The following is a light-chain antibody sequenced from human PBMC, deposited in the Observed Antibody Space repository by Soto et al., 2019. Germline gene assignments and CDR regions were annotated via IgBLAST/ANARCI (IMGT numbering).Light chain of an antibody. CDR1: SSDIGAGYD. CDR3: QSYDSSLSGSYV. Sequence: QSVLTQPPSVSGAPGQRVTISCTGSSSDIGAGYDVHWYQQLPGTAPKLLIYGNNNRPSGVPDRFSGSKSGTSASLAITGLQAEDEADYYCQSYDSSLSGSYVFGGGTKLT. J-gene: IGLJ2*01. V-gene: IGLV1-40*01. CDR2: GNN.